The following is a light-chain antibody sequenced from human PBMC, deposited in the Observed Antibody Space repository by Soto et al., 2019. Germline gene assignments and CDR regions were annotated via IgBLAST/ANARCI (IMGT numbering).Light chain of an antibody. Sequence: NNDCRASQRVNNYLNWYQLKPGEAPKLLISAASTLQIGVPSRFGGSGSGTIFNLALSGLQPEYSATSYCQQSYITPWTFGQGTKVDIK. CDR1: QRVNNY. CDR2: AAS. CDR3: QQSYITPWT. V-gene: IGKV1-39*01. J-gene: IGKJ1*01.